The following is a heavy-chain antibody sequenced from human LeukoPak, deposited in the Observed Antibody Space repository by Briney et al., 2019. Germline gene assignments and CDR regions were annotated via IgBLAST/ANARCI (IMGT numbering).Heavy chain of an antibody. D-gene: IGHD1-26*01. Sequence: ASVKVSCKVSGYTLTELSMHWVRQAPGKGLEWMGGFDPEDGETIYAQKFQGRVTMTEGTSTDTAYMELSSLRSEDTAVYYCATLVGATGSDYWGQGTLVTVSS. CDR2: FDPEDGET. CDR3: ATLVGATGSDY. CDR1: GYTLTELS. J-gene: IGHJ4*02. V-gene: IGHV1-24*01.